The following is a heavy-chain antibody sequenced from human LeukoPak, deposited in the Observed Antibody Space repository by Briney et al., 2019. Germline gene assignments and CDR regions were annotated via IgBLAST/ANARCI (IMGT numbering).Heavy chain of an antibody. V-gene: IGHV1-18*01. D-gene: IGHD5-24*01. CDR2: ISVYNGNT. CDR3: ARAGGLQYYYFDY. CDR1: GYTFTSYG. J-gene: IGHJ4*02. Sequence: ASVKVSCKASGYTFTSYGISWVRQAPGQGLEWMGWISVYNGNTNYAQKLQGRVTMTTDTSTSPAYMEVSSLRSEDTALYYCARAGGLQYYYFDYWGQGTLVTVSS.